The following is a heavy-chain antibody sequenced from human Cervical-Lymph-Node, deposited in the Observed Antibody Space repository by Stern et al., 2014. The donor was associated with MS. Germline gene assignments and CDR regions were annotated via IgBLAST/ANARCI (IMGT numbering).Heavy chain of an antibody. CDR1: GDTFNTHS. D-gene: IGHD2-15*01. J-gene: IGHJ5*02. CDR2: IIPVFATP. Sequence: QLQLVQSGAEVKKPGSSVKVSCKASGDTFNTHSFCWVRHAPGLGLEWMGGIIPVFATPNYAQKFLGRVTFTADDSTSTVYMELASLRSEDTAIDYCATDIVRDLTPPAWGQGTLVTVSS. CDR3: ATDIVRDLTPPA. V-gene: IGHV1-69*01.